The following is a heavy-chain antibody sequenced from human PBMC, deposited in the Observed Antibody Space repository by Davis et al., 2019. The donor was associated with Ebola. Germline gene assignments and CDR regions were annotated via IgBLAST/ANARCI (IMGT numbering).Heavy chain of an antibody. CDR1: GGSIISSSSY. V-gene: IGHV4-39*01. Sequence: MPSETLSLTCTVSGGSIISSSSYWGWIRQPPRKGLEWIGSISYSGSTSYNPSLKSRVTISVDTSKNQFSLKMSSVTAADTAVYYCARHQGSSSYYGMDVWGQGTTVTVSS. D-gene: IGHD6-6*01. J-gene: IGHJ6*02. CDR2: ISYSGST. CDR3: ARHQGSSSYYGMDV.